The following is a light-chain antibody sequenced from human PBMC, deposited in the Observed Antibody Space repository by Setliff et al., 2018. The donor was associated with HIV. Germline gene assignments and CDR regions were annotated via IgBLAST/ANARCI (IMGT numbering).Light chain of an antibody. CDR1: SSNIGTNT. J-gene: IGLJ1*01. Sequence: SALTQPPSASGTPGQSVTISCAGSSSNIGTNTVNWYQQLPGAAPRLLIYSNDQRPSGVPDRFSGSRSGSSASLAISGLQSEDEADYYCAAWDDSVSAYVFGAGTKVTVL. V-gene: IGLV1-44*01. CDR3: AAWDDSVSAYV. CDR2: SND.